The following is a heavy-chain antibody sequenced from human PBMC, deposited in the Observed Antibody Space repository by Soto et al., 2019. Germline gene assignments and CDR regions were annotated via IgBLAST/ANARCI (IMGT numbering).Heavy chain of an antibody. Sequence: EVQLLESGGGLVQPGESLRLSCTASGFTFGSYGMSWVRQAPGEGLEWVSLISGSGDSYYADSVKGRFSISRDNSKNTVYMQMNSLRAGDTAVYFCAKQHFSDYYESRGAFDVWGQGTMVTVSS. J-gene: IGHJ3*01. CDR2: ISGSGDS. V-gene: IGHV3-23*01. CDR3: AKQHFSDYYESRGAFDV. CDR1: GFTFGSYG. D-gene: IGHD3-22*01.